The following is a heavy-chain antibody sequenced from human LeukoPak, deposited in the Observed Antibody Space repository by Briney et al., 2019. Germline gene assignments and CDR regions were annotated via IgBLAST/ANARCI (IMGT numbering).Heavy chain of an antibody. CDR3: AKRDYLDV. D-gene: IGHD4/OR15-4a*01. Sequence: GRSLRVSCEASGFIFSLFGMHWVVQAPGKGLEWVAFIHYDGGNKYYGDSVKGRFTISRDNSKNTLYLEMKSLRAEDTAVYYCAKRDYLDVWGKGTTVTVSS. J-gene: IGHJ6*04. V-gene: IGHV3-30*02. CDR2: IHYDGGNK. CDR1: GFIFSLFG.